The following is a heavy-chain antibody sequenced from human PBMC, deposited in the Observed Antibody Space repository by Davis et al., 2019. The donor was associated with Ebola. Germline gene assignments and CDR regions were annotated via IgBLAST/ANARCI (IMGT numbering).Heavy chain of an antibody. CDR2: INHSGST. Sequence: SETLSLTCAVYGGSFSGYYWSWIRQPPGKGLEWIGEINHSGSTNYNPSLKSRVTISVDTSKNQFSLKLSSVTAADTAVYYCARGIAAAGTSFDYWGQGTLVTVSS. CDR3: ARGIAAAGTSFDY. D-gene: IGHD6-13*01. V-gene: IGHV4-34*01. J-gene: IGHJ4*02. CDR1: GGSFSGYY.